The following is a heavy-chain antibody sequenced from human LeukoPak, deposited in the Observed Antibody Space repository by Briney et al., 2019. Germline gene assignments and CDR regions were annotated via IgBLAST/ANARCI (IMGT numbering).Heavy chain of an antibody. V-gene: IGHV1-24*01. J-gene: IGHJ6*02. CDR2: FDPEDGET. D-gene: IGHD2/OR15-2a*01. CDR3: ATYYSGGSCYYGMDV. CDR1: GYTLTELS. Sequence: ASVKVSCKVSGYTLTELSMHWVRQAPGKGLEWMGGFDPEDGETIYAQKFQGRVTKTEDTSTDTAYMELSSLRSEDTAVYYCATYYSGGSCYYGMDVWGQGTTVTVSS.